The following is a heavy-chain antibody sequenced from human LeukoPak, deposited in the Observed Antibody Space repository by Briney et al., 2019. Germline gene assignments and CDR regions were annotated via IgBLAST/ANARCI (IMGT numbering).Heavy chain of an antibody. V-gene: IGHV3-23*01. CDR2: ISNSGGTT. Sequence: GGSLRLSCAASGFTFSTYAMTWVRQAPAKGLEWVSSISNSGGTTHYADSVRGRFTISRDNSKSTLFLQMNSLRAEDTAVYYCAQEATYIYGSGSSSHYFDFWGQGTLVTASS. CDR3: AQEATYIYGSGSSSHYFDF. D-gene: IGHD3-10*01. CDR1: GFTFSTYA. J-gene: IGHJ4*02.